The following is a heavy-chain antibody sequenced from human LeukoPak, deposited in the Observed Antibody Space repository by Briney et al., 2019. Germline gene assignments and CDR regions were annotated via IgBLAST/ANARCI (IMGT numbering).Heavy chain of an antibody. CDR1: GFTFSSYG. D-gene: IGHD2-8*01. J-gene: IGHJ5*02. CDR3: AEGLRVYDRNWFDP. V-gene: IGHV3-30*18. CDR2: ISYDGSNK. Sequence: GRSLRLSCAASGFTFSSYGMHSLREAPGEGLEWVAVISYDGSNKYYADSVKGRFTISRDNSKNTLYLQMNSLRAEDTAVYYCAEGLRVYDRNWFDPWGQGTLVTVSS.